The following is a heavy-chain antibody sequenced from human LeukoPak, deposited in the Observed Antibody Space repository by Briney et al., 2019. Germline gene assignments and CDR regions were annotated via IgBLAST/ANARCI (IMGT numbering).Heavy chain of an antibody. CDR1: GFTFSSYS. J-gene: IGHJ3*02. Sequence: GGSLRLSCAASGFTFSSYSMNWVRQAPGKGLEWVSSISSSSSYIYYADSVKGRFTISRDNAKNSLYLQMNSLRAEDTAVYYCARAHYYGSGSYFRTEAFDIWGQGTMVTVSS. D-gene: IGHD3-10*01. CDR3: ARAHYYGSGSYFRTEAFDI. CDR2: ISSSSSYI. V-gene: IGHV3-21*01.